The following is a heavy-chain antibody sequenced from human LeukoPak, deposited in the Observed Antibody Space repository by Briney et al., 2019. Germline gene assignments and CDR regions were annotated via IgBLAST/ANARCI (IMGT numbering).Heavy chain of an antibody. D-gene: IGHD1-26*01. Sequence: GGSLRLSCAASGFTFSSYAMSWVRQAPGKGLEWVANIEQDGSEKYYVDSVKSRFTISRDNANNSVYLQMNSLRAEDTALYYCARISGSSKKYFQHWGQGTLATVSS. J-gene: IGHJ1*01. CDR1: GFTFSSYA. CDR3: ARISGSSKKYFQH. CDR2: IEQDGSEK. V-gene: IGHV3-7*01.